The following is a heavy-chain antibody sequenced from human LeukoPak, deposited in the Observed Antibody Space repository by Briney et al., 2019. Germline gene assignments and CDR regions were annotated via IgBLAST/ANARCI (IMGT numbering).Heavy chain of an antibody. J-gene: IGHJ4*02. D-gene: IGHD6-19*01. CDR2: MYSGGNT. CDR1: GFTVSSNY. V-gene: IGHV3-53*01. Sequence: GGSLRLSCAASGFTVSSNYMSWVRQAPGKGLEWVSVMYSGGNTYYADSVKGRFTISRDNSKNTLYLQMNSLRAEDTAVYYCAKRLAMTGTYHFDYWGQGTLVTVSS. CDR3: AKRLAMTGTYHFDY.